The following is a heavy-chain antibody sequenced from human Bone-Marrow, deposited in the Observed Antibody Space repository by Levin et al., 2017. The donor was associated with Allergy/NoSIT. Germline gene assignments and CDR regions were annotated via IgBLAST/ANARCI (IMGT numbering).Heavy chain of an antibody. J-gene: IGHJ5*02. CDR2: IYYSGST. CDR1: GGSISSYY. V-gene: IGHV4-59*01. D-gene: IGHD3-3*01. CDR3: ARGWVYDFWSIDWFDP. Sequence: SQTLSLTCTVSGGSISSYYWSWIRQPPGKGLEWIGYIYYSGSTNYNPSLTSRVTISVDTSKNQFSLKLSSVTAADTAVYYCARGWVYDFWSIDWFDPWGQGTLVTVSS.